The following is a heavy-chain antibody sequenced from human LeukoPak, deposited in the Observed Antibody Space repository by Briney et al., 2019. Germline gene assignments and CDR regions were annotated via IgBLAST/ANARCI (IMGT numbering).Heavy chain of an antibody. CDR3: ARDCLGSQFWSGYYLGPDNYFDY. CDR1: GLTFNRYW. CDR2: IKQDGTET. V-gene: IGHV3-7*01. J-gene: IGHJ4*02. Sequence: GGSLRLSCVASGLTFNRYWMSWLRQVPGKGLEWVANIKQDGTETHYVDSVKGRFTISRDSAKSSLYLQINSLRAEDTAVYYCARDCLGSQFWSGYYLGPDNYFDYWGQGSLVTVSS. D-gene: IGHD3-3*01.